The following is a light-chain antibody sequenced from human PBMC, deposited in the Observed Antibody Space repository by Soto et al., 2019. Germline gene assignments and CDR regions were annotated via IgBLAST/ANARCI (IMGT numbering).Light chain of an antibody. CDR1: SSDVGGYNY. J-gene: IGLJ2*01. CDR3: SSYTSSSPLVV. Sequence: QSVLTQPASVSGSPGQSITISCTGTSSDVGGYNYVSWYQQHPGKAPKLMIYDVSNRPSGVSNRFSGSKSGNTASLTISGLTLEDEANYYFSSYTSSSPLVVFGGGTKLTVL. CDR2: DVS. V-gene: IGLV2-14*01.